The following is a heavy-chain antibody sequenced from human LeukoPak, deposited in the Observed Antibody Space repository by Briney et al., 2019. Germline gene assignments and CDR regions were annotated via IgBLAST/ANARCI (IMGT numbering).Heavy chain of an antibody. D-gene: IGHD6-19*01. Sequence: GGSPRLSCAASGFTFSSYSMNWVRHAPGKGLEWVSCISSSSSYIYYADSVKGRVTLSRDNAKNSLYLQMNSLRTEDTAVYYCARILDSAWGELGYWGQGTLVSVSS. V-gene: IGHV3-21*01. CDR2: ISSSSSYI. CDR3: ARILDSAWGELGY. CDR1: GFTFSSYS. J-gene: IGHJ4*02.